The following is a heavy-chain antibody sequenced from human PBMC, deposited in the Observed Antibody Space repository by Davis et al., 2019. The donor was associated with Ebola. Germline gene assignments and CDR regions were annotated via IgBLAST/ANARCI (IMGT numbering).Heavy chain of an antibody. Sequence: GESLKISCAASRFTFSSYWMHWVRQAPGKGLVWVSRINGDGSTTNYADSVKGRFTISRDNAKNTLYLQMNSLRAEDTAVYYCAKGNIAVAGPLDYWGQGTLVTVSS. CDR1: RFTFSSYW. CDR2: INGDGSTT. V-gene: IGHV3-74*01. D-gene: IGHD6-19*01. J-gene: IGHJ4*02. CDR3: AKGNIAVAGPLDY.